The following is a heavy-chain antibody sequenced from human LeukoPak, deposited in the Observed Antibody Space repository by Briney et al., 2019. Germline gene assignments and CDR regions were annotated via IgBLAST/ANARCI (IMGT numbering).Heavy chain of an antibody. CDR1: EFIFSSYD. V-gene: IGHV3-23*01. CDR3: ARGPPNYYDSSDYYFMY. CDR2: ISGSGGRT. J-gene: IGHJ4*02. Sequence: PGGSLRLSCTVSEFIFSSYDMSWVRQAPGKGLEWVSTISGSGGRTYYADSVKGRFSISRDNSKNTLFLQMNSLRAEDTAVYYCARGPPNYYDSSDYYFMYWGQGTLVTVSS. D-gene: IGHD3-22*01.